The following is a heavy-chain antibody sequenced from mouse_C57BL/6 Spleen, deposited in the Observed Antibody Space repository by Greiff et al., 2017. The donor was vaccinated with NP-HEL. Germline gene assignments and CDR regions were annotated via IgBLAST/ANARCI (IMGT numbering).Heavy chain of an antibody. V-gene: IGHV1-52*01. CDR1: GYTFTSYW. CDR2: IDTSDSET. Sequence: QVQLQQPGAELVRPGSSVKLSCKASGYTFTSYWMHWVKQRPIQGLEWIGNIDTSDSETHYNQKFKDKATLTVDKSSSTAYMQLSSLTSEDSAVYYCARAITTVVEGFDYWGQGTTLTVSS. CDR3: ARAITTVVEGFDY. D-gene: IGHD1-1*01. J-gene: IGHJ2*01.